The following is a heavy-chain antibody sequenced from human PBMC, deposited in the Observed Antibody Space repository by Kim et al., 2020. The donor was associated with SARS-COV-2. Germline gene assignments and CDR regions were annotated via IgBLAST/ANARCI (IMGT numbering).Heavy chain of an antibody. CDR3: ARGPRYYYGSGQPLQH. J-gene: IGHJ1*01. V-gene: IGHV4-34*01. D-gene: IGHD3-10*01. CDR1: GGSFSGYY. Sequence: SETLSLTCAVYGGSFSGYYWSWIRQPPGKGLEWIGEINHSGSTNYNPSLKSRVTISVDTSKNQFSLKLSSVTAADTAVYYCARGPRYYYGSGQPLQHWGQGTLVTVSS. CDR2: INHSGST.